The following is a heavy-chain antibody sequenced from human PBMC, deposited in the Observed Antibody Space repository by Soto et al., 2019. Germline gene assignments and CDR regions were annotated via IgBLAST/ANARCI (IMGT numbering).Heavy chain of an antibody. V-gene: IGHV4-61*03. CDR3: ARISGYSYGLPPYFDY. D-gene: IGHD5-18*01. Sequence: QVQLQESGPGLVKPSETLSLTCTVAGGSVSSGSYYWSWIRQPPGKGLEWIGYIYYSGSTNYNPSLMSRVTISVDTSKNHFSLKLSFVTAADTAVYYCARISGYSYGLPPYFDYWGQGTLVTVSS. CDR1: GGSVSSGSYY. J-gene: IGHJ4*02. CDR2: IYYSGST.